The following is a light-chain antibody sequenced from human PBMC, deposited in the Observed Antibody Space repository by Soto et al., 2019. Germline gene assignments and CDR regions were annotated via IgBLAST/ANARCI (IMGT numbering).Light chain of an antibody. CDR2: SNN. CDR1: SSNIGSNT. Sequence: QSVLTQPASASGTPGQRVTISCSGSSSNIGSNTVNWYQQLPGTAPKLLIYSNNQRPSGVPDRCSGSKYGTSASLAISWLQSEDEADYYCAAWDDGLNGVVFGGGTKLTVL. V-gene: IGLV1-44*01. J-gene: IGLJ2*01. CDR3: AAWDDGLNGVV.